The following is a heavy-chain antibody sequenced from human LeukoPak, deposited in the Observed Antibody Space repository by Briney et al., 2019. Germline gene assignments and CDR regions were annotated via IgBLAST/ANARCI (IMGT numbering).Heavy chain of an antibody. D-gene: IGHD6-19*01. CDR3: AREIPVVDY. CDR1: GFTFSTYS. J-gene: IGHJ4*02. CDR2: ISSRGSTI. Sequence: PGGSLRLSCAASGFTFSTYSMNWVRQAPGKGLEWVSYISSRGSTIYYANSAKGRFTISRDNAKNSLYVQMNSLKAEDTAVYYCAREIPVVDYWGQGTLVTVSS. V-gene: IGHV3-48*01.